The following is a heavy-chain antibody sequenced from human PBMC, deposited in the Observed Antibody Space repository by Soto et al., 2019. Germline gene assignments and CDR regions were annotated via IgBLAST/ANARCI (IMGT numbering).Heavy chain of an antibody. D-gene: IGHD3-10*01. V-gene: IGHV3-74*01. CDR3: ARGHTLWFGDYYYYYMDV. J-gene: IGHJ6*03. CDR1: GFTFSSYW. Sequence: GGFLRLSCAASGFTFSSYWMHWVRQAPGKGLVWVSRINSDGSSTSYADSVKGRFTISRDNAKNTLYLQMNSLRAEDTAVYYCARGHTLWFGDYYYYYMDVWGKGTTVNVSS. CDR2: INSDGSST.